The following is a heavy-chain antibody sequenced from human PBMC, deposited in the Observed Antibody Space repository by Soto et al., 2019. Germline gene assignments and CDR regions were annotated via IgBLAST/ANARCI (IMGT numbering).Heavy chain of an antibody. J-gene: IGHJ4*02. D-gene: IGHD6-13*01. CDR1: GGSISSYY. Sequence: NPSETLSLTCTVSGGSISSYYWSWIRQPPGKGLEWIGYIYYSGSTNYNPSLKSRVTISVDTSKNQFSLKLSSVTAADTAVYYCARGVAAAGTYYWGQGTLVTVSS. V-gene: IGHV4-59*01. CDR2: IYYSGST. CDR3: ARGVAAAGTYY.